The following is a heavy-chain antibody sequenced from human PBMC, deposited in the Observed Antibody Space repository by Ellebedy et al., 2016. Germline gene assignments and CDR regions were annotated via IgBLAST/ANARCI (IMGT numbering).Heavy chain of an antibody. J-gene: IGHJ5*02. CDR2: IDSNPAGETI. CDR1: GFSFSDHY. V-gene: IGHV3-15*04. Sequence: GESLKISXTASGFSFSDHYMDWVRQAPGKGLEWVGRIDSNPAGETIDYAAPVKGRFTISRDDSKNTLYLQMNSLKTEDTAVYYCTRRPYGGRSGFDPWGQGTLVTVSS. D-gene: IGHD4/OR15-4a*01. CDR3: TRRPYGGRSGFDP.